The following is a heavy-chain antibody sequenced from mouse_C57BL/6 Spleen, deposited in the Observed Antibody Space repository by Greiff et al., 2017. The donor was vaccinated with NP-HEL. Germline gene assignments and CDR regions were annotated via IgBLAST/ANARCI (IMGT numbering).Heavy chain of an antibody. CDR2: IDPEDGAT. CDR3: AREPYYYGSSLFDY. J-gene: IGHJ2*01. Sequence: VQLQQSGAELVKPGASVSLSCTASGFNITDYYLHWVKQRTEQGLEWIGRIDPEDGATKYAPKFQGKATITADTSSNTAYLQLSSLTSEDTAVYYCAREPYYYGSSLFDYWGQGTTLTVSS. D-gene: IGHD1-1*01. V-gene: IGHV14-2*01. CDR1: GFNITDYY.